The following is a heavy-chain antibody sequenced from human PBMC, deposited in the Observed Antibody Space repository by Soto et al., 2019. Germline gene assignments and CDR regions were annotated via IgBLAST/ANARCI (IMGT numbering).Heavy chain of an antibody. CDR3: ARERSAAGTGWFDP. CDR2: MNPNSGNT. Sequence: ASVKVSCKASGYTFTSYDMHWVRQAPGQRLEWMGWMNPNSGNTGYAQKFQGRVTMTRNTSISTAYMELSSLRSEDTAVYYCARERSAAGTGWFDPWGQGTLVTVSS. J-gene: IGHJ5*02. D-gene: IGHD6-13*01. CDR1: GYTFTSYD. V-gene: IGHV1-8*02.